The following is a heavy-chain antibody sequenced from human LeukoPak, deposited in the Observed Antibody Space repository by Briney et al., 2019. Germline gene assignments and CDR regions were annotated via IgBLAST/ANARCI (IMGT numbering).Heavy chain of an antibody. Sequence: GGTLRLSCAASGFTVSSNYMSWVRQAPGKGLEWVSVIYSGGSTYYADSVKGRFTISRDNSKNMVYLQMNSLRAEDTAVYYCARDRSSSWTPFLWKWGQGTLVTVSS. V-gene: IGHV3-66*01. D-gene: IGHD6-13*01. CDR3: ARDRSSSWTPFLWK. CDR2: IYSGGST. CDR1: GFTVSSNY. J-gene: IGHJ4*02.